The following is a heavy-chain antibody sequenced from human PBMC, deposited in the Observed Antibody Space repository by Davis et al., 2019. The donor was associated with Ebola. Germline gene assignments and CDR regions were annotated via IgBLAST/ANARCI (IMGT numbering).Heavy chain of an antibody. D-gene: IGHD5-18*01. CDR2: IYSGGST. CDR3: ASGGYSYGWDYYYGMDV. V-gene: IGHV3-66*01. Sequence: GGSLRLSCAASGFTASSNYMSWVRQAPGKGLEWVSVIYSGGSTYYADSVKGRFTISRDNSKNTLYLQMNSLRAEDTAVYYCASGGYSYGWDYYYGMDVWGQGTTVTVSS. CDR1: GFTASSNY. J-gene: IGHJ6*02.